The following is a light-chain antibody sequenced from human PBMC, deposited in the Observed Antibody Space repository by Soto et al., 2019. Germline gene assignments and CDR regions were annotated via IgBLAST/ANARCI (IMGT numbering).Light chain of an antibody. Sequence: QSAPAQPPSASGSPGQSVTISCTGTSSDVGGYNYVSWYQQHPGKAPKLMIYEVNKRPSGVPDRFSGSKSGNTASLTVSGLQAEDEADYDCISYAGSNNPNYVFGTGTTLAVL. J-gene: IGLJ1*01. CDR3: ISYAGSNNPNYV. CDR1: SSDVGGYNY. V-gene: IGLV2-8*01. CDR2: EVN.